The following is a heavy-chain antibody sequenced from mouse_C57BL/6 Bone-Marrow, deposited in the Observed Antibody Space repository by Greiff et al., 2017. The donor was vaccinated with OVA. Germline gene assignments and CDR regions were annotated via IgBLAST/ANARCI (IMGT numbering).Heavy chain of an antibody. V-gene: IGHV3-6*01. CDR3: ARPHYYGYAMDY. D-gene: IGHD1-2*01. Sequence: EVKLMESGPGLVKPSQSLSLTCSVTGYSITSGYYWNWIRQFPGNKLEWMGYISYDGSNNYNPSLKNRISITRDTSKNQFFLKLNSVTTEDTATYYCARPHYYGYAMDYWGQGTSVTVSS. CDR2: ISYDGSN. J-gene: IGHJ4*01. CDR1: GYSITSGYY.